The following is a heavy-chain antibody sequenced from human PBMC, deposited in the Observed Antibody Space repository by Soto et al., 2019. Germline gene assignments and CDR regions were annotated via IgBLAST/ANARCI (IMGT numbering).Heavy chain of an antibody. Sequence: QVQLVESGGGVVQPGTSLRLSCAASGFRFKSFVMHWVRQAPGKGLEWVAFTSYDGNNKDYGDSVKGRFTVSRDNSQNTVHLQMYFLLPEDTALYYCARWGTTGGFDLWCQGTLVSVSS. CDR3: ARWGTTGGFDL. V-gene: IGHV3-30*19. D-gene: IGHD3-16*01. CDR2: TSYDGNNK. CDR1: GFRFKSFV. J-gene: IGHJ4*02.